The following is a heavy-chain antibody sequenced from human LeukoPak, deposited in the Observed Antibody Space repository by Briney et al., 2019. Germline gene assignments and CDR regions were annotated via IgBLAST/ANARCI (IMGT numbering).Heavy chain of an antibody. D-gene: IGHD3-10*01. V-gene: IGHV3-74*01. CDR3: ARDFQFRTP. J-gene: IGHJ5*02. CDR1: GFTFSTDW. Sequence: GGSLRLSCAASGFTFSTDWMHWVRPTPGKGLVWVSGISSDGRRAIYADSVKGRFTISRDNARNTLYLQVSSLGAEDTAVYYCARDFQFRTPWGHGTPVTVSS. CDR2: ISSDGRRA.